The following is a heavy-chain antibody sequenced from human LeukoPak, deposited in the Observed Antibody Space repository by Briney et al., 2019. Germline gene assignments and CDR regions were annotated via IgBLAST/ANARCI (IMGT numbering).Heavy chain of an antibody. J-gene: IGHJ4*02. V-gene: IGHV3-64D*09. Sequence: GGSLRLSCSASGFTFSAYAMYWVRQAPGKGLEYVSGISNNGGSSFYADSVKGRFTISRDNSKNTLYLQMSSLRAEDTAVYYCVKITSVTGGNCWGQGTRLTVSS. CDR1: GFTFSAYA. D-gene: IGHD2-8*02. CDR2: ISNNGGSS. CDR3: VKITSVTGGNC.